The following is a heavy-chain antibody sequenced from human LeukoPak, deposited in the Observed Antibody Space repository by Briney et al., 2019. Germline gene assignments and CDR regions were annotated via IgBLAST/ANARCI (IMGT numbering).Heavy chain of an antibody. Sequence: ASVKVSCKASGGTFSSYAISWVRQAPGQGLEWMGRIIPILGIANYAQKFQGRVTITADKSTSTAYMELSSLRSEDTAVYYCARDGVVVPAADIWGQGTMVTVSS. J-gene: IGHJ3*02. CDR3: ARDGVVVPAADI. V-gene: IGHV1-69*04. CDR1: GGTFSSYA. CDR2: IIPILGIA. D-gene: IGHD2-2*01.